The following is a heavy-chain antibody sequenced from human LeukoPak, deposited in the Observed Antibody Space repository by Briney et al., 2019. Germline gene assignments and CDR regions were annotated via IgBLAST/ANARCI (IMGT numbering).Heavy chain of an antibody. D-gene: IGHD5/OR15-5a*01. V-gene: IGHV4-30-2*01. Sequence: PSQTLSLTCAVSGGSISSGGYSWSWIRPPPGKGLEWIGYIYHSGSTYYNPSLKSRVTISVDRSKNQFSLKLSSVTAADTAVYYCARVSAVSTYYFDYWGQGTLVTVSS. CDR1: GGSISSGGYS. CDR2: IYHSGST. J-gene: IGHJ4*02. CDR3: ARVSAVSTYYFDY.